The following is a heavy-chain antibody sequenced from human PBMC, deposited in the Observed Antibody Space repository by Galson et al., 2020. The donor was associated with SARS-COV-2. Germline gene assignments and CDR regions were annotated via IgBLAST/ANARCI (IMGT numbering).Heavy chain of an antibody. CDR3: ARDSLLPGELMTGYYYYYGMDV. V-gene: IGHV4-31*03. D-gene: IGHD3-10*01. CDR1: GGSISSRRYY. Sequence: SETLSLTCTVSGGSISSRRYYCSWIRQHPGKGLEWIGYTHYSASTYYNPSLKSRVTISVDTSKNQYSLKLSSVTAADTAVYYCARDSLLPGELMTGYYYYYGMDVWGQGTTVTVSS. CDR2: THYSAST. J-gene: IGHJ6*02.